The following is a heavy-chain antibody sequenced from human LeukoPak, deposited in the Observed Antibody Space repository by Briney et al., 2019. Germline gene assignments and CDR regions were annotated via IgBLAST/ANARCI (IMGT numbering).Heavy chain of an antibody. V-gene: IGHV3-23*01. CDR3: AKSMTLQWRGFCDL. Sequence: GSLRLSCAASGFTFSTYAMSWVRQAPGKGLEWVSTISDSGANTYYADSVRGRFTISRDNSKNTLYLQKNSLRADDTAIYYCAKSMTLQWRGFCDLWGRGTHVTVSS. D-gene: IGHD6-19*01. CDR1: GFTFSTYA. J-gene: IGHJ2*01. CDR2: ISDSGANT.